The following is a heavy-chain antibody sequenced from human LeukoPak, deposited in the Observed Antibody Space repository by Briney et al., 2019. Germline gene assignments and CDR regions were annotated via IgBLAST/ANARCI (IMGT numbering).Heavy chain of an antibody. V-gene: IGHV3-23*01. CDR1: GFTFSSYA. CDR2: ISGSGGST. D-gene: IGHD3-3*02. Sequence: PGGSLRLSCAASGFTFSSYAMSWVRQAPGKGLEWVSAISGSGGSTYYADSVKGRFTISRDNSKNTLYLQMGSLLPEDMGVYYCARRFAAQLAFVDVWGKGTTVTISS. J-gene: IGHJ6*04. CDR3: ARRFAAQLAFVDV.